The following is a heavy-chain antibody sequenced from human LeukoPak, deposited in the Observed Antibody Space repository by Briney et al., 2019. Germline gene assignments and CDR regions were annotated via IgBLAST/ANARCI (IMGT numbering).Heavy chain of an antibody. CDR2: INHGGST. V-gene: IGHV4-34*01. D-gene: IGHD2-8*01. J-gene: IGHJ5*02. Sequence: SETLSLTCAVYGGSFSGYYWSWIRQPPGKGLEWIGEINHGGSTNYNPSLKSRVTISVDTSKNQFSLKLSSVTAADTAVYYCARLRYCTNGVCPWGQGTLVTVSS. CDR3: ARLRYCTNGVCP. CDR1: GGSFSGYY.